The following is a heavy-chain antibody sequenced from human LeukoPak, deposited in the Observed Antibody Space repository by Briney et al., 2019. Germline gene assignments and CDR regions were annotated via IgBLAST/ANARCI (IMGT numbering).Heavy chain of an antibody. V-gene: IGHV3-43*01. CDR3: ARDLTLVRVMIDY. Sequence: GGSLRLSCATSGFPFDDYGMHWVRQPPGRGLEWVSVISWDGGSTHYADSVKGRFTISRDNNKGSLYLQMNSLRSEDTAFYYCARDLTLVRVMIDYWGQGTLVTVSS. J-gene: IGHJ4*02. D-gene: IGHD3-10*01. CDR1: GFPFDDYG. CDR2: ISWDGGST.